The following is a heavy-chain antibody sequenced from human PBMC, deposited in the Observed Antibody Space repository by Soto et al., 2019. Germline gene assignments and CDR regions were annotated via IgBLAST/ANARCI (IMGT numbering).Heavy chain of an antibody. J-gene: IGHJ6*02. CDR2: IDPSDSYT. V-gene: IGHV5-10-1*01. CDR3: ARYNNYAMDV. CDR1: GYSFTSYW. Sequence: GESLKISCKGSGYSFTSYWITWVRQMPVKGLEWMGRIDPSDSYTNYSPSFQGHVTISSDKSIGTAYLQWSSLKASDTAMYYCARYNNYAMDVWGQGTTVTVSS. D-gene: IGHD1-20*01.